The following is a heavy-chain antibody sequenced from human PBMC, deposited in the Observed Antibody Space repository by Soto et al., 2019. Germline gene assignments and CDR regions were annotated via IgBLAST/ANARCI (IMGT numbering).Heavy chain of an antibody. J-gene: IGHJ4*02. CDR2: ISANNGYT. CDR1: NYSFSTFG. D-gene: IGHD3-10*01. Sequence: AAVKVSCKASNYSFSTFGLTWVRQAPGQGLEWMGWISANNGYTNYAQKFRGRVTMTTDTSTNTAYMELRSLSSDDTAVYYCASDPSYGSETYYAHYFESWGQGTLVTVSS. V-gene: IGHV1-18*04. CDR3: ASDPSYGSETYYAHYFES.